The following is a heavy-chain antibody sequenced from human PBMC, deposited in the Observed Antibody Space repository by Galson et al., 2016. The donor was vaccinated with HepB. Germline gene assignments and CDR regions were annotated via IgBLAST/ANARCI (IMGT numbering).Heavy chain of an antibody. CDR3: ARVSSTYYDPSGLFLRWHYSLDL. Sequence: SETLSLTCAVSGDSVTSNNWWTWVRQSPEKGLEWIGEIYHSGSTDYNPSLRSRVTISVDRAMNNFSLRLTSVTAADTAIYYCARVSSTYYDPSGLFLRWHYSLDLWGQGILVTVSS. V-gene: IGHV4-4*02. D-gene: IGHD3-22*01. J-gene: IGHJ4*02. CDR1: GDSVTSNNW. CDR2: IYHSGST.